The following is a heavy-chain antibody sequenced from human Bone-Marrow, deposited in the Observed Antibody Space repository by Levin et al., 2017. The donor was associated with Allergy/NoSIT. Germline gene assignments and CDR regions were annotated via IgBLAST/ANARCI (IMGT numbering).Heavy chain of an antibody. CDR3: ARVGCRGGSCYSRKRGGDY. CDR2: IYYSGST. J-gene: IGHJ4*02. Sequence: SETLSLTCTVSGGSISSGGYYWSWIRQHPGKGLEWIGYIYYSGSTYYNPSLKSRVTISVDTSQNQFSLKLSSVTAADTAVYYCARVGCRGGSCYSRKRGGDYWGQGTLVTVSS. CDR1: GGSISSGGYY. D-gene: IGHD2-15*01. V-gene: IGHV4-31*03.